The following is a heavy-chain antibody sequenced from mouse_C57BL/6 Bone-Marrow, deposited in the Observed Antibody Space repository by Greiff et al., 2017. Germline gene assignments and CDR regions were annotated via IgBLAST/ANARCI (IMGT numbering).Heavy chain of an antibody. J-gene: IGHJ3*01. D-gene: IGHD2-4*01. CDR1: GYTFTDYE. CDR3: TSYDYDVSWFAY. Sequence: VQLQQSGAELVRPGASVTLSCKASGYTFTDYEMHWVKQTPVHGLEWIGAIDPGHGGTDYNQKFKGKAILTADKSSSTAYMELLSLTSEDSAVYYCTSYDYDVSWFAYWGQGTLVTVSA. V-gene: IGHV1-15*01. CDR2: IDPGHGGT.